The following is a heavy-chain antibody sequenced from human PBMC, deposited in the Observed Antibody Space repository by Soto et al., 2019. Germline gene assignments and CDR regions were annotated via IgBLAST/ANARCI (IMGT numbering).Heavy chain of an antibody. CDR3: ATVTRSGWD. J-gene: IGHJ4*02. CDR2: ISGSSRYI. Sequence: EVQLVESRGGLVKPGGSLRVSCAASGFTFSSYSMNWVRQAPGKGLEWVSSISGSSRYIYYADAVKGRFTISRDNAKNSLYLQMNSLRVEDTAVYYCATVTRSGWDWGQGTLVTVSS. CDR1: GFTFSSYS. V-gene: IGHV3-21*01. D-gene: IGHD6-19*01.